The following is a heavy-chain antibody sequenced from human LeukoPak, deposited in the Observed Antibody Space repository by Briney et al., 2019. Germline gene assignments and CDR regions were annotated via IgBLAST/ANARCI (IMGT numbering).Heavy chain of an antibody. D-gene: IGHD6-19*01. V-gene: IGHV3-7*01. CDR1: GFTFSSYW. CDR2: IKQDGSEK. Sequence: PGGSLRLSCAASGFTFSSYWMSWVRQAPGKGLEWVANIKQDGSEKYYVDSVKGRFTIPRDNAKNSLYLQMNSLRAEDTAVYYCAREDVIAVAGKPGTIIDYWGRGTLVTVSS. CDR3: AREDVIAVAGKPGTIIDY. J-gene: IGHJ4*02.